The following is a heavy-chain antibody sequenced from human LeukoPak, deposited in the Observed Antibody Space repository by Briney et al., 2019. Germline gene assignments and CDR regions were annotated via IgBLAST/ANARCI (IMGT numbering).Heavy chain of an antibody. CDR3: ARGRGYFDWLSVY. J-gene: IGHJ4*02. D-gene: IGHD3-9*01. CDR1: GGSFNGYY. V-gene: IGHV4-34*01. Sequence: SETLSLTCAVYGGSFNGYYWSWIRQPPGKGLEWIGEINHSGSTNNNPSLKSRVTISVDTSKNQFSLKLSSVTAADTAVYYCARGRGYFDWLSVYWGQGTLVTVSS. CDR2: INHSGST.